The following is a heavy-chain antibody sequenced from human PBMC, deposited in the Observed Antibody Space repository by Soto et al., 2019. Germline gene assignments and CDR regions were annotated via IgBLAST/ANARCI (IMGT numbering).Heavy chain of an antibody. V-gene: IGHV3-23*01. Sequence: EVQLLESGGGLVQPGASLRLSCAASGFSFSSYAMSWVRQAPGKGLEWVSAISGSGGSTYYADSVKGRFTISRDNSKNTLYLQMNSLRAEDTAVYYCPRDYGDYSWVDYWGQGTLVTASS. CDR3: PRDYGDYSWVDY. CDR2: ISGSGGST. D-gene: IGHD4-17*01. CDR1: GFSFSSYA. J-gene: IGHJ4*02.